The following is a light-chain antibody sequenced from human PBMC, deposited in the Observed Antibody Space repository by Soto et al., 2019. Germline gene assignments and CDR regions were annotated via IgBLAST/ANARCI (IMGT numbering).Light chain of an antibody. Sequence: AIQMTQSPSSLSASVGDRVTITCRASQDIRNELGWYQQRPGKAPKALIYGASNLQSGVPSRFSCSGFGTDFTLTISSLQPEDFATYYCLQDRNYPRTFGQGTKVDSK. J-gene: IGKJ1*01. CDR2: GAS. V-gene: IGKV1-6*01. CDR3: LQDRNYPRT. CDR1: QDIRNE.